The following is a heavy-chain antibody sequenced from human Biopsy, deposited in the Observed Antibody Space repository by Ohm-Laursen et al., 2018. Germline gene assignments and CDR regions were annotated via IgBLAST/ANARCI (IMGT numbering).Heavy chain of an antibody. CDR2: ISETSSHI. V-gene: IGHV3-21*01. CDR1: GFSVSSYD. J-gene: IGHJ6*02. CDR3: ARDSSRRAREGGMDV. Sequence: SLRLSCAASGFSVSSYDMNWVRQAPGKGLERISYISETSSHIYDADSVRGRFTVARDIAKNSLYLQLNSLRVEDTAVYYCARDSSRRAREGGMDVWGQGTTATVSS. D-gene: IGHD6-6*01.